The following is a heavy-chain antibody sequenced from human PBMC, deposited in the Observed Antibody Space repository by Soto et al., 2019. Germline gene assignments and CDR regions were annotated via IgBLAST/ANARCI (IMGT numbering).Heavy chain of an antibody. Sequence: EVQLVESGGGLVQPGGSLRLSYADSGFILRNYWMSWVRQAPGMGLQWVASIKEDGSEKYYVDPVKGRFTISRENAKNSLYLQMNSRRAEGTAVYYCARYRSLDPWGQGILVTVSS. CDR1: GFILRNYW. D-gene: IGHD3-16*02. J-gene: IGHJ5*02. V-gene: IGHV3-7*03. CDR3: ARYRSLDP. CDR2: IKEDGSEK.